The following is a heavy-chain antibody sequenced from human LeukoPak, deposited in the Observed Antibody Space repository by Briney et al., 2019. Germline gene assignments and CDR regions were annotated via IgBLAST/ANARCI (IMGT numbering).Heavy chain of an antibody. V-gene: IGHV3-9*01. D-gene: IGHD3-16*01. CDR3: ARGTNSLHDY. J-gene: IGHJ4*02. CDR2: ISWNNNNM. CDR1: GFTFDDYA. Sequence: GGSLRLSCVASGFTFDDYAMHWVRQAPGKGLEWVSGISWNNNNMGYADSVKGRFTISRDNAKNTLYLQMNSLRAEDTAVYYCARGTNSLHDYWGQGTLVTVSS.